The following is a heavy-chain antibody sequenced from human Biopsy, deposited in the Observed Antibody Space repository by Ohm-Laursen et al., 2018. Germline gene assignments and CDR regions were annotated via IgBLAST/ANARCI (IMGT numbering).Heavy chain of an antibody. D-gene: IGHD3-3*01. Sequence: ETLSLTCIVSGGSLTGDYWSWIRQSPGKGLEWIGSISDTGSTNYSPSLRGRVTISVDTSKKQFSLKVSSVTPADTAVFFCARLYRLDDYWNDDPPDAFDVWGQGTTVTVSS. J-gene: IGHJ3*01. CDR1: GGSLTGDY. CDR2: ISDTGST. V-gene: IGHV4-59*01. CDR3: ARLYRLDDYWNDDPPDAFDV.